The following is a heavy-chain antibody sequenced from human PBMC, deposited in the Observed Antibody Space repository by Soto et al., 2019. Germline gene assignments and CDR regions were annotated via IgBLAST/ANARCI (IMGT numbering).Heavy chain of an antibody. CDR3: ARGGSLYWYFEL. J-gene: IGHJ2*01. V-gene: IGHV1-3*01. Sequence: QVQLVQSGAEVKKPGASVKVSCKASGYTFTSYAMHWVRQAPGQRPEWMGWINAGNGNTKYSQKFQGRVTITRDTSASTAYMGLSSLRSEDTAVYYCARGGSLYWYFELWGRGTLVTVSS. CDR1: GYTFTSYA. D-gene: IGHD1-26*01. CDR2: INAGNGNT.